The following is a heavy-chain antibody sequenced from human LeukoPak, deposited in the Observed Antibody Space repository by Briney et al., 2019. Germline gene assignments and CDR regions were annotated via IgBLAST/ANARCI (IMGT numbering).Heavy chain of an antibody. CDR3: ANGGNSGSYFED. CDR1: AGSISNYY. Sequence: PSETLSLTCTVSAGSISNYYWSWVRQPAGKGLEWIGRIYTSGRTDYYPSLKSRVTMSVDTSKKQFSLKLSSVTAGDTAVYFCANGGNSGSYFEDWGQGTLVTVSS. V-gene: IGHV4-4*07. CDR2: IYTSGRT. D-gene: IGHD1-26*01. J-gene: IGHJ4*02.